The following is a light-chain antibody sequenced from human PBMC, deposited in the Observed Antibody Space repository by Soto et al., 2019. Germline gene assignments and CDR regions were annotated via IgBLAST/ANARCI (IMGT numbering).Light chain of an antibody. J-gene: IGLJ1*01. CDR1: SSDVGGYNY. CDR2: EVT. V-gene: IGLV2-8*01. CDR3: ASYAGSNKV. Sequence: QSVLTQPPSASGSPGQSVTISCTGTSSDVGGYNYVSWYQQHPGKAPKLMIYEVTKRPSGVPDRFSGSKSGSTASLTVSGLLAEDEADYYCASYAGSNKVFGTGTKVTVL.